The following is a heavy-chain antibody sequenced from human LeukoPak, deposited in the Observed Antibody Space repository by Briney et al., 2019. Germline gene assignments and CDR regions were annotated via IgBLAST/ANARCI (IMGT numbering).Heavy chain of an antibody. V-gene: IGHV3-74*01. CDR3: AKDGMDGGSYYGFPFQH. CDR2: INTDGSST. D-gene: IGHD1-26*01. CDR1: GFTFTNDF. J-gene: IGHJ1*01. Sequence: PGGSLRLSCAASGFTFTNDFMTWVRQAPGKGLVWVSSINTDGSSTSYADSVKGRFTISRDNAKNTLYLQMNSLRAEDTAVYYCAKDGMDGGSYYGFPFQHWGQGTLVTVSS.